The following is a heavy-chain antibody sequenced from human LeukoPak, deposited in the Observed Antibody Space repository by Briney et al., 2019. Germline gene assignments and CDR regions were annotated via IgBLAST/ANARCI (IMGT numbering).Heavy chain of an antibody. V-gene: IGHV1-24*01. Sequence: ASVTVSFKVSGYTLTELSMHWVRQAPGKGLAWMGGFDPEDGETIYAQKFQGRVTMTEDTSTDTAYMELSSLRSEDTAVYYCATPRGRWLQFHPFDYWGQGTLVTVSS. CDR1: GYTLTELS. CDR3: ATPRGRWLQFHPFDY. J-gene: IGHJ4*02. CDR2: FDPEDGET. D-gene: IGHD5-24*01.